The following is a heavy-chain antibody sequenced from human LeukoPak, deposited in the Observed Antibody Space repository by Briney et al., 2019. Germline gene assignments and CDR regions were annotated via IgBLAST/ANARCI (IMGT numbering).Heavy chain of an antibody. V-gene: IGHV3-73*01. J-gene: IGHJ4*02. D-gene: IGHD2-21*02. Sequence: PGGSLRLSCAASGFTFSGSAMHWVRQASGKGLEWVGRIRSKANSYATAYGASVKGRFTISRDDSKNTAYLQMNSLKTEDTAVYYCTRLWGDCGGDRYSHDYWGQGTLVTVFS. CDR2: IRSKANSYAT. CDR3: TRLWGDCGGDRYSHDY. CDR1: GFTFSGSA.